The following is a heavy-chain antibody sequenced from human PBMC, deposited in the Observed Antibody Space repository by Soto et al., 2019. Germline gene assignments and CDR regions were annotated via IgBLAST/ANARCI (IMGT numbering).Heavy chain of an antibody. CDR3: AREETRLYDFWSGYSNWFDP. J-gene: IGHJ5*02. D-gene: IGHD3-3*01. CDR2: IKQDGSEK. V-gene: IGHV3-7*01. CDR1: GFTFSSYW. Sequence: GESLKISCAASGFTFSSYWMSWVRQAPGKGLEWVANIKQDGSEKYYVDSVKGRFTISRDNAKNSLYLQMNSLRAEDTAVYYWAREETRLYDFWSGYSNWFDPWGQGTLVTVSS.